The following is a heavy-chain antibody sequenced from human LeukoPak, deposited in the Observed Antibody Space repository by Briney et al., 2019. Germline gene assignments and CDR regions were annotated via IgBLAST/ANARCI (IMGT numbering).Heavy chain of an antibody. CDR3: AKDFYESSGYYYDY. J-gene: IGHJ4*02. CDR2: IVTGGSTT. CDR1: GFTFSTYW. V-gene: IGHV3-74*01. Sequence: PGGSLRLSCAASGFTFSTYWMHWVRQAPGKGLVWVSRIVTGGSTTNYADSVKGRFTISRDNSKNTLYLQMNSLRAEDTAVYYCAKDFYESSGYYYDYWGQGTLVTVSS. D-gene: IGHD3-22*01.